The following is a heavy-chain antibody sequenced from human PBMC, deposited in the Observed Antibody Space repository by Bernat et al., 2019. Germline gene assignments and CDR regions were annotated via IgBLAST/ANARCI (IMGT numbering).Heavy chain of an antibody. Sequence: QITLKESGPTLVKPTQTLTLTCTFSGFSLSTSGVGVGWIRQPPGKALEWLALIYWDDDKRYSPSLKSRLTITKDTSKNQVVLTMTNMDPVDTATYYCAHRLFDSSGHFIFDAFDIWGQGTMVTVSS. V-gene: IGHV2-5*02. D-gene: IGHD3-22*01. CDR2: IYWDDDK. CDR3: AHRLFDSSGHFIFDAFDI. CDR1: GFSLSTSGVG. J-gene: IGHJ3*02.